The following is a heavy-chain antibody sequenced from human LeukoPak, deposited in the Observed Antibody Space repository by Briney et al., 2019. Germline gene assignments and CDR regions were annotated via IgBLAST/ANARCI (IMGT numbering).Heavy chain of an antibody. CDR3: TRDKGYSFDC. J-gene: IGHJ4*02. V-gene: IGHV3-49*04. Sequence: GGSLRLSCTASGFTFGDYAMSRVRLAPGKGLEWVGFIRSKAYGGTTENAASVKGRFNISRDDSKSIAYLQMNSLQTEDTAVYYCTRDKGYSFDCWGQGTLVTVSS. D-gene: IGHD2-15*01. CDR2: IRSKAYGGTT. CDR1: GFTFGDYA.